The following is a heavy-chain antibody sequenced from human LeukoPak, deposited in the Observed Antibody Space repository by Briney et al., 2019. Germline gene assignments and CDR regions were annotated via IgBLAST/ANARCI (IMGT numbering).Heavy chain of an antibody. D-gene: IGHD3-9*01. J-gene: IGHJ4*02. V-gene: IGHV1-46*03. CDR3: HTGNGDTLTGGFDD. CDR1: GFTLSMDT. CDR2: INPSGGST. Sequence: ASVRLSSTLSGFTLSMDTTQCVSQAPGQGLEWMGIINPSGGSTSYAQKFQGRVTMTTDTSTFTVYMKPRSLKSEDVYVCECHTGNGDTLTGGFDDWGQGTLVTVSS.